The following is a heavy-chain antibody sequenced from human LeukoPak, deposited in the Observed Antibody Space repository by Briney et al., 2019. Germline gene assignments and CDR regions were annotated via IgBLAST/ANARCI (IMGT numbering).Heavy chain of an antibody. CDR1: GLTFSTCV. CDR3: AKEGGTSGRAGYFDL. Sequence: PGGSLRLSCVVSGLTFSTCVVHWFRQAPGKGLDWVAAISDDGSRKHYADSVQGRFSISRDNSNNAAFLEMDGLRPEDTSVYYCAKEGGTSGRAGYFDLWGPGTLVTVSS. CDR2: ISDDGSRK. J-gene: IGHJ2*01. V-gene: IGHV3-30-3*01. D-gene: IGHD2-2*01.